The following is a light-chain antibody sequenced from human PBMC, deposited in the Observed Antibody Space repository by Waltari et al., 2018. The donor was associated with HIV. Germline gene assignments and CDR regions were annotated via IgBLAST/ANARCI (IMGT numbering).Light chain of an antibody. CDR1: QGINNY. V-gene: IGKV1-9*01. Sequence: DIQLTQSPYFLSALVGDRVTITCRASQGINNYLAWYQQKPGKAPRLLIYAASTLQSGVPSRFSGSGSGTEFSLTISSLQPEDFATYYCQQLNSYPRRLTFGGGTKVEVK. J-gene: IGKJ4*01. CDR2: AAS. CDR3: QQLNSYPRRLT.